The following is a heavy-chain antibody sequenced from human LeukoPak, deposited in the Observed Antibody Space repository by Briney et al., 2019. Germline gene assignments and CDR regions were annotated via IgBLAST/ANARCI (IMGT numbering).Heavy chain of an antibody. Sequence: SETLSLTCTVSGASISSYHWSWIRQPAGKGLEWIGRIYPSGSDYNPSLKSQVTISVDKSKNHFSLILRSVTAADTAVYYCAGVPWHYDTSGYYLNAFDIWGQGTVVTVSS. CDR1: GASISSYH. D-gene: IGHD3-22*01. CDR2: IYPSGS. J-gene: IGHJ3*02. CDR3: AGVPWHYDTSGYYLNAFDI. V-gene: IGHV4-4*07.